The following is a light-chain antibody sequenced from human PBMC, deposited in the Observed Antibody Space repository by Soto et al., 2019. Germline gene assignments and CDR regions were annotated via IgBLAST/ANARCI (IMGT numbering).Light chain of an antibody. CDR2: ENN. V-gene: IGLV1-51*02. J-gene: IGLJ3*02. Sequence: QSVLTQPPSVSAAPGQKGTISCSGSSSNIGNNYVSWYQQLPATAPKLLIYENNKPPSGIPDRFSGYKSATSATLGITGLRTGDESDYYCGTWDSSRSAGVFGGGTKLTVL. CDR1: SSNIGNNY. CDR3: GTWDSSRSAGV.